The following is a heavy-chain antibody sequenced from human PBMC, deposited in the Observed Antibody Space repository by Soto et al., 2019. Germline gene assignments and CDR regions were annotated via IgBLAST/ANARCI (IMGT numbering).Heavy chain of an antibody. D-gene: IGHD6-19*01. CDR2: IKRDGDDK. CDR1: GFNLRDYW. J-gene: IGHJ3*02. Sequence: GGSLRLSCSASGFNLRDYWMTWVRQAPGKGLEWLANIKRDGDDKNYVDSVKGRFTMSRDNARNSLYLQMDSLRAEDTAVYYCARDLSPWNGGAWLDAFDIWGQGTMVTVSS. CDR3: ARDLSPWNGGAWLDAFDI. V-gene: IGHV3-7*01.